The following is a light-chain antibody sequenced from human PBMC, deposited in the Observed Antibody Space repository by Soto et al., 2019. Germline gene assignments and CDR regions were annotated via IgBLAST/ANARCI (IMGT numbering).Light chain of an antibody. CDR3: QQAATFPLT. J-gene: IGKJ4*02. V-gene: IGKV1-12*01. Sequence: DIQMTQSPSSVSASVGDRVIITCRASQAFGTLLAWYQQKRGKAPKLLIYGISTLQGGVPPRFSGSESGADFTLPISSVQPEDSATYYCQQAATFPLTFGGGNDVEI. CDR2: GIS. CDR1: QAFGTL.